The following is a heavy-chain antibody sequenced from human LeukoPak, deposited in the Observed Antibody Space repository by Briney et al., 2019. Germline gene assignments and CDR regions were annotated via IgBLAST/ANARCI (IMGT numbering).Heavy chain of an antibody. CDR1: GFTFSSYA. D-gene: IGHD6-6*01. CDR2: ISYDGSNK. V-gene: IGHV3-30*04. CDR3: ARERVPSIAARRGWLDP. J-gene: IGHJ5*02. Sequence: GGSLRLSCAASGFTFSSYAMHWVRQAPGKGLEWVAVISYDGSNKYYADSVKGRFTISRDNSKNTLYLQMNSLRAEDTAVYYCARERVPSIAARRGWLDPWGQGTLVTVSS.